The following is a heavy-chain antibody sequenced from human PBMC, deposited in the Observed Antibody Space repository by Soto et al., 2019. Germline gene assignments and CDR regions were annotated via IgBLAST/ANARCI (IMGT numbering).Heavy chain of an antibody. CDR3: AKGDDSGSLTGGLEI. D-gene: IGHD1-26*01. V-gene: IGHV3-23*01. J-gene: IGHJ3*02. Sequence: GGSLILSCAASGFTFSSYAMSWVRQAPGKGLEWVSAISSSGGSTYYADSVKGRFTMSRDNSKNTLYLQMNSLRAEDTAVYYFAKGDDSGSLTGGLEIWGDGILVRVSS. CDR1: GFTFSSYA. CDR2: ISSSGGST.